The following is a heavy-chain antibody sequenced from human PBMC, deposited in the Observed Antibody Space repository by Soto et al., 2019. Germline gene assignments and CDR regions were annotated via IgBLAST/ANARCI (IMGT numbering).Heavy chain of an antibody. J-gene: IGHJ4*02. CDR1: GYTFTSYY. Sequence: ASVKVSCKASGYTFTSYYMHWVRQAPGQGLEWMVIINPSGGSTSYAQKFQGRVTMTRDTSTSTVYMELSSLRSEDTAVYYCARLTTRGGFDYWGQGTLVTVSS. CDR3: ARLTTRGGFDY. CDR2: INPSGGST. D-gene: IGHD2-2*01. V-gene: IGHV1-46*03.